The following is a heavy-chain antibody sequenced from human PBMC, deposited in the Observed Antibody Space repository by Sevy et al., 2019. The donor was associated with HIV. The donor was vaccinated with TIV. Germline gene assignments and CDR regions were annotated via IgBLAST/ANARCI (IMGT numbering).Heavy chain of an antibody. Sequence: GGSLRLSCAASGFTFSSYVMSWVRQAPGKGLQWVSAVSGSGISTYYTDSVKGRFTISRDNSKNMLYMQMNSLRAEDTAVYYCAKVRGTMAPPKGNFDYWGQGTLVTVSS. V-gene: IGHV3-23*01. CDR1: GFTFSSYV. CDR3: AKVRGTMAPPKGNFDY. D-gene: IGHD3-10*01. CDR2: VSGSGIST. J-gene: IGHJ4*02.